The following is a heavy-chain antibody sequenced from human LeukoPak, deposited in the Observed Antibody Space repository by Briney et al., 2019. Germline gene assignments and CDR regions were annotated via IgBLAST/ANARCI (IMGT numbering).Heavy chain of an antibody. Sequence: SQTLSLTCTVSGASIISGSYYWSWIRQPAGKGLEWIGRIYTSGSTHYNPSLKSRVAISLDTSRNQFSLKLSSVTTADTAVYYCARSLQYFDWLLFNWGQGTLVTVSS. CDR2: IYTSGST. V-gene: IGHV4-61*02. D-gene: IGHD3-9*01. CDR3: ARSLQYFDWLLFN. CDR1: GASIISGSYY. J-gene: IGHJ4*02.